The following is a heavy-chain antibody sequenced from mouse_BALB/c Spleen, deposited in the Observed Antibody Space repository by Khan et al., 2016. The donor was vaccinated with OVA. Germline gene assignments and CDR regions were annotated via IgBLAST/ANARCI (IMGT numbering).Heavy chain of an antibody. CDR1: GYAFADYL. V-gene: IGHV1-54*01. Sequence: VQLQESGTELLSPGTSVKVSCKASGYAFADYLIDWVKQRPGQGLEWIGVINPGSGNTNYNEKFKGKATLTAAKSSSTAYMQLSSLTSDDSAVYFCARSGGYGDAVDYWGQGTSVTVSS. CDR2: INPGSGNT. J-gene: IGHJ4*01. D-gene: IGHD2-2*01. CDR3: ARSGGYGDAVDY.